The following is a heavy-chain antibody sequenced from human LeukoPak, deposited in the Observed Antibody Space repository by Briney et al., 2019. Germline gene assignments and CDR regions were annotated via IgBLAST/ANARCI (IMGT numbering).Heavy chain of an antibody. J-gene: IGHJ4*02. D-gene: IGHD4/OR15-4a*01. CDR2: MYHSGST. Sequence: SQTLSLTCTVSGGSISSGGYYWSWIQHPPGKALEWIGYMYHSGSTYYNPSLKSRLTMSVDTSKNQFSLKLTSVTAADTAVYYCARVFYGPNYFDYWGQGTLVTVSS. CDR1: GGSISSGGYY. CDR3: ARVFYGPNYFDY. V-gene: IGHV4-30-2*01.